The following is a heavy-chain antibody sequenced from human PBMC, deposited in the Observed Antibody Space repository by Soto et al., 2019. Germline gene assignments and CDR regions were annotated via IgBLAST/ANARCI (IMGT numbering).Heavy chain of an antibody. J-gene: IGHJ4*02. D-gene: IGHD2-15*01. CDR2: IYYSGST. V-gene: IGHV4-61*01. CDR1: GGSINSGSYY. CDR3: ARVLNGWSSYYFDY. Sequence: QVQLQESGPGLVKPSETLSLTCTVSGGSINSGSYYWSWIRQPPGKGLEWIGYIYYSGSTKYNPSLKSRVTISVDTSKIQFSLKLSSVTAADTAVYYCARVLNGWSSYYFDYWGQGTLVTVSS.